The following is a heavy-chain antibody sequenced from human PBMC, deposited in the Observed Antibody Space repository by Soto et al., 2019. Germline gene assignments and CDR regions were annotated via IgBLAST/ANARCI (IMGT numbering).Heavy chain of an antibody. V-gene: IGHV3-23*01. CDR1: GFTFSSYA. Sequence: EVQLLESGGGLVQPGGSLRLSCAAPGFTFSSYAMSWVRQAPGKGLEWVSAISGSGGSTYYADSVKGRFTISRDNSKNTLYLQMNSLRAEDTAVYYCAKDHNYYDSSGPDYWGQGTLVTVSS. CDR3: AKDHNYYDSSGPDY. CDR2: ISGSGGST. D-gene: IGHD3-22*01. J-gene: IGHJ4*02.